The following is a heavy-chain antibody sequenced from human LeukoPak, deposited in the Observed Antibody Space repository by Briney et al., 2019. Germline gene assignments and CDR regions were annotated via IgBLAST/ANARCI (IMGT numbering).Heavy chain of an antibody. D-gene: IGHD3-3*01. V-gene: IGHV5-51*01. CDR1: GYSFTSYW. Sequence: GESLKISCKGSGYSFTSYWIGRVRQMPGKGLEWMGIIYPGDSDTRYSPSFQGQVTISADKSISTAYLQWSSLKASDTAMYYCARVKENPFYDFWSGYRDAFDIWGQGTMVTVSS. CDR2: IYPGDSDT. J-gene: IGHJ3*02. CDR3: ARVKENPFYDFWSGYRDAFDI.